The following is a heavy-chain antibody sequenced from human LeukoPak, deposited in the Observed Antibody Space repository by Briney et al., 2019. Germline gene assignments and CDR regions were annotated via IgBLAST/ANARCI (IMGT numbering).Heavy chain of an antibody. V-gene: IGHV1-46*01. CDR2: INPSGGST. CDR1: GYTFTSYY. D-gene: IGHD1-1*01. J-gene: IGHJ3*02. Sequence: ASVKVSCKASGYTFTSYYMHWVRQAPGQGLEWMGIINPSGGSTSYAQKFQGRVTMTRDTSTSTVYMELSSLRSEDTAVYYCARDATNWNPGLDAFDIWGQGTMVTVSS. CDR3: ARDATNWNPGLDAFDI.